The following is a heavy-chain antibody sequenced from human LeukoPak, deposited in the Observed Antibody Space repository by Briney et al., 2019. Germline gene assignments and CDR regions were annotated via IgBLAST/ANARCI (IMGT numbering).Heavy chain of an antibody. CDR2: ITARADST. D-gene: IGHD2-8*02. J-gene: IGHJ3*02. CDR1: GFTFSNYA. Sequence: GGSLRLSCAASGFTFSNYAMSWVRQAPGKGLEWVSSITARADSTYYADSVKGRVTISRDNSKNTLFLQLNSLRAEDAAVYYCAKTYMWSIDAFHIWGQGTMVTVSS. V-gene: IGHV3-23*01. CDR3: AKTYMWSIDAFHI.